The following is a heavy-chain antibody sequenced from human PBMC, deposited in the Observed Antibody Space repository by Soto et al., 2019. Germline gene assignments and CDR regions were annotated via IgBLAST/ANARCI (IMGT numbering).Heavy chain of an antibody. CDR3: VTGYHSDY. D-gene: IGHD5-18*01. CDR1: GISTSSYW. Sequence: EEQLVESGGALVRPGESLRLSCAASGISTSSYWMGWVRQAPGRGLEWVASIKNDGSEKYYMDSLKGRFTISRDNALNSLYLQMNRLRAEDTAVYFCVTGYHSDYWGQGTLVTVSS. J-gene: IGHJ4*02. V-gene: IGHV3-7*03. CDR2: IKNDGSEK.